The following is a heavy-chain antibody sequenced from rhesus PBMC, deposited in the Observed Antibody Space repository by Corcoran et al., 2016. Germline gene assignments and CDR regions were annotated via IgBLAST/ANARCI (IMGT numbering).Heavy chain of an antibody. V-gene: IGHV3-136*01. J-gene: IGHJ4*01. CDR3: TRAAGYLYFDY. Sequence: EVQLVESGGGLVQPGGSLRLSCAASGFTFSSYDMRWVRQAPGKGLEWVSYISYTCKTIYYADSVKGRFTISSDNAKNSLSLQMSSLIAEDTAVYYCTRAAGYLYFDYWGQGVLVTVSS. CDR2: ISYTCKTI. CDR1: GFTFSSYD. D-gene: IGHD2-2*01.